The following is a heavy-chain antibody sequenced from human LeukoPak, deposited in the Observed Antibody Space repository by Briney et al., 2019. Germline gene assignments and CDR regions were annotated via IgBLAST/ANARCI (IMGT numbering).Heavy chain of an antibody. J-gene: IGHJ4*02. CDR3: ARRRSIVVVPAAIQRVYYFDY. D-gene: IGHD2-2*02. V-gene: IGHV4-34*01. CDR1: GGSFSGYY. Sequence: SETLSLTCAVYGGSFSGYYWSWIRQPPGKGLEWIGEINHSGSTNYNPSLKSRVTISVDTSKNQFSLKLSSVTAADTAVYYCARRRSIVVVPAAIQRVYYFDYWGQGTLVTVSS. CDR2: INHSGST.